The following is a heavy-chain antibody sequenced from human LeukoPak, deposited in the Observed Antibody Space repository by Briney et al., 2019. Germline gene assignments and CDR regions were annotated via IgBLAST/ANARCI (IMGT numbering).Heavy chain of an antibody. D-gene: IGHD6-13*01. CDR3: AKDIERYSSSWEFDY. CDR1: GFTFDDYA. V-gene: IGHV3-9*01. CDR2: ISWNSGSI. Sequence: GGTLRLSCAASGFTFDDYAMHWVRQAPGKGLEWVSGISWNSGSIGYADSVKGRFTISRDNAKNSLYLQMNSLRAEDTALYYCAKDIERYSSSWEFDYWGQGTLVTVSS. J-gene: IGHJ4*02.